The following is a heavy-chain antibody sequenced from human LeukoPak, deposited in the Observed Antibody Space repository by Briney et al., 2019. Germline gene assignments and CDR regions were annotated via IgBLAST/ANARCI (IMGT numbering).Heavy chain of an antibody. CDR1: GFSFSLSDSY. J-gene: IGHJ4*02. CDR3: AKSKVEGDTIGY. V-gene: IGHV3-11*01. Sequence: GGSLRLFCTASGFSFSLSDSYLIWIRQAPGKGLERVSYISKSGSTIYYPDSVKGRFTISRDNSKNTLYLQMNSLRAEDTAVYYCAKSKVEGDTIGYWGQGALVTVSS. CDR2: ISKSGSTI. D-gene: IGHD1-26*01.